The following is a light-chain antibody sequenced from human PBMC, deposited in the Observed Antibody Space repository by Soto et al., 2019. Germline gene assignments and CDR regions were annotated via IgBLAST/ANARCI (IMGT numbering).Light chain of an antibody. CDR3: SSYTSSSTYV. V-gene: IGLV2-14*01. J-gene: IGLJ1*01. Sequence: QSALTQPASVSGSPGQSITISCTGTSSDVGGYNYVSWYQQHPGKAPKLMNYEVSNRPSGGSNRFSGSKSGNTASLTISGLKSEDEADYYCSSYTSSSTYVFGPGTKLTVL. CDR1: SSDVGGYNY. CDR2: EVS.